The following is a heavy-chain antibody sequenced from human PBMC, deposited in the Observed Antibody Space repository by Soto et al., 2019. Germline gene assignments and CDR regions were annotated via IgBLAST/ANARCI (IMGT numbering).Heavy chain of an antibody. D-gene: IGHD6-19*01. V-gene: IGHV3-30*18. CDR1: GFTFSSFG. Sequence: GGSLRLSCAASGFTFSSFGMRWVRQAPGKGLEWVAVISYDGSNKYYADSVKGRFTISRDNSKNTLYLQMNSLRAEDTAVYYCAKDRGWYSYYYYGMDVWGQGTTVTVSS. CDR3: AKDRGWYSYYYYGMDV. J-gene: IGHJ6*02. CDR2: ISYDGSNK.